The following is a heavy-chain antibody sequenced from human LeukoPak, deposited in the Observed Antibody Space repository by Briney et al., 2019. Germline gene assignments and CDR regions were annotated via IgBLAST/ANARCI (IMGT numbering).Heavy chain of an antibody. D-gene: IGHD3-9*01. CDR1: GGTFSRYD. Sequence: SVKVSCKASGGTFSRYDISWVRQAPGQGLEWMGGIIPIFGTANYAQKFQGRVTITADESTSTAYMELSSLRSEDTAVYYCARDYYDILTGYYNPSGNDYWGQGTLVTVSS. V-gene: IGHV1-69*01. J-gene: IGHJ4*02. CDR3: ARDYYDILTGYYNPSGNDY. CDR2: IIPIFGTA.